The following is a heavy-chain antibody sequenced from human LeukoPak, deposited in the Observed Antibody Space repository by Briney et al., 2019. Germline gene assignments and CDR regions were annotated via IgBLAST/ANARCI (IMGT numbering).Heavy chain of an antibody. J-gene: IGHJ4*02. CDR3: ARKSNTSSGWFAFDY. V-gene: IGHV1-8*01. CDR2: MNPNSGNT. D-gene: IGHD6-19*01. Sequence: ASVKVSCKASGYTFTSYGISWVRQAPGQGLEWMGWMNPNSGNTGYAQNFQGRVTMTRNTSISTAYMELSSLRSEDTAVYYCARKSNTSSGWFAFDYWGQGTLVTVSS. CDR1: GYTFTSYG.